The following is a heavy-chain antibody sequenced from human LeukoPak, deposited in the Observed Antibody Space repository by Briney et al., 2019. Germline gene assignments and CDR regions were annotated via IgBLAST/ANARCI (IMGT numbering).Heavy chain of an antibody. V-gene: IGHV1-2*02. D-gene: IGHD2-2*01. CDR3: ARDSGYCSSTGCYYFDY. Sequence: ASVKVSCKASGYTFTGYYMHWVRQAPGQGLEWMGWINPNSGDTNYAQRFQDRVTMTRDTSISTAYMDLSRLRSDDTAVYYCARDSGYCSSTGCYYFDYWGQGTLDTVSS. CDR2: INPNSGDT. J-gene: IGHJ4*02. CDR1: GYTFTGYY.